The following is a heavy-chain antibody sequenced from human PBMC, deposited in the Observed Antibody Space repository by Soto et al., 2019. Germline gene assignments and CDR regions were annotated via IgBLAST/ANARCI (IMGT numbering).Heavy chain of an antibody. J-gene: IGHJ6*02. V-gene: IGHV4-30-4*01. CDR2: IYYSGST. CDR1: VDSISSGDYY. CDR3: ARGGAPSGTVFSYYHDGIDV. D-gene: IGHD1-1*01. Sequence: SETLSLTCTVSVDSISSGDYYWSWIRQPPGKGLEWIGYIYYSGSTYYNSSLRSRVTISVDMSKNQFSLKLRSVTAADTAVYYCARGGAPSGTVFSYYHDGIDVWGQGTTVTVSS.